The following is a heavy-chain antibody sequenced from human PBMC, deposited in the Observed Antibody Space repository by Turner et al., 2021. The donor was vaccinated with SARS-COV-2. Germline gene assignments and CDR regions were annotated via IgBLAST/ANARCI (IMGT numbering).Heavy chain of an antibody. CDR3: ARGTVAAH. D-gene: IGHD6-19*01. Sequence: EVQLVESGGGLVPPGESLGLSCAASGFTFSDYWMTGVRQAPGKGLEWVANIRQDGSEKNYVDSVKGRFTISRDNAKNSVFLQMNSLRDEDTALYYCARGTVAAHWGQGTQVTVSS. CDR1: GFTFSDYW. V-gene: IGHV3-7*04. J-gene: IGHJ4*02. CDR2: IRQDGSEK.